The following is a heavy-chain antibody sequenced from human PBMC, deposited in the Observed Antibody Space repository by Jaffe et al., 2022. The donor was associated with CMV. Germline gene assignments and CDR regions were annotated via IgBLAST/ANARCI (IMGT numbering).Heavy chain of an antibody. CDR1: GFTFSDYY. Sequence: QVQLVESGGGLVKPGGSLRLSCAASGFTFSDYYMSWIRQAPGKGLEWISYISSSGSTVYYADSLKGRFTISRDNTKNSLYLQMNSLRAEDTAVYYCTRGSLGYQLLNEIEWYYYYYGMDVWGQGTTVTVSS. D-gene: IGHD2-2*01. V-gene: IGHV3-11*01. J-gene: IGHJ6*02. CDR3: TRGSLGYQLLNEIEWYYYYYGMDV. CDR2: ISSSGSTV.